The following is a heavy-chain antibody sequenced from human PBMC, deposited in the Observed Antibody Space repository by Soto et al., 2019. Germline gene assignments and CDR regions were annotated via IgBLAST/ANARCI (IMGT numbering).Heavy chain of an antibody. Sequence: PGGSLRLSCAASGFTFNTYGMHWVRQAPGKGLEWVAVISYDGSEKYYVDSVKGRFTISKDNSKNTLYLQMNSLRPEDTAVYYCAKSPNFYCSSPNCYKYYFDHWDQGTRVTVSS. CDR2: ISYDGSEK. J-gene: IGHJ4*02. V-gene: IGHV3-30*18. D-gene: IGHD2-2*02. CDR1: GFTFNTYG. CDR3: AKSPNFYCSSPNCYKYYFDH.